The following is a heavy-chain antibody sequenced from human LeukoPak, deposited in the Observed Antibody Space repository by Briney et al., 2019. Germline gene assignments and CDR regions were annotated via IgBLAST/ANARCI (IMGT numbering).Heavy chain of an antibody. V-gene: IGHV1-2*02. CDR3: ARGSLWFGSKFDY. Sequence: ASVKVSCKASGYTFTGYHMHWVRQAPGQGLEWMGWINPNSGGTNYAQKFQDRVTVTRDTSITTAYMELSRLRSDDTAIYYCARGSLWFGSKFDYWGQGTLVTVSS. D-gene: IGHD3-10*01. CDR1: GYTFTGYH. CDR2: INPNSGGT. J-gene: IGHJ4*02.